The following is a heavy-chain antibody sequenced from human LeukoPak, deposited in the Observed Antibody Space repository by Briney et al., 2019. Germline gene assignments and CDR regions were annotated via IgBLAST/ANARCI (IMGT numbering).Heavy chain of an antibody. D-gene: IGHD3-3*01. J-gene: IGHJ4*02. V-gene: IGHV4-39*01. CDR2: IYYSGST. CDR3: AGGPTTSITIFGVV. Sequence: SETLSLTCTVSGGSISSSSYYWGWIRQPPGKGLEWIGSIYYSGSTYYNPSLKSRVTISVDTSKNQFSLKLSSVTAADTAVYYCAGGPTTSITIFGVVWGQGTLVTVSS. CDR1: GGSISSSSYY.